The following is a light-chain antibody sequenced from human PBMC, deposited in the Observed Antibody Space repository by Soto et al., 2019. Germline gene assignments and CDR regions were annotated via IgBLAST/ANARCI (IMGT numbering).Light chain of an antibody. V-gene: IGLV2-14*01. CDR3: SSYTSSNAYV. CDR1: SSDVGGYNY. J-gene: IGLJ1*01. Sequence: QSALTQPASVSGSPGQSFAISCTGTSSDVGGYNYVSWYQQHPGKAPKLMIYDVSNRPSGVSNRFSGSKSGNTASLTISGLQADDEADYYCSSYTSSNAYVCGTGTKLTV. CDR2: DVS.